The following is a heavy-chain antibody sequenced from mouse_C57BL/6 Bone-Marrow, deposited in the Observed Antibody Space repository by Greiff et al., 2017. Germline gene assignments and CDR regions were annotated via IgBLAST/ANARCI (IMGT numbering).Heavy chain of an antibody. D-gene: IGHD3-3*01. CDR3: ARQGGPTFDY. CDR1: GFTFSSYG. Sequence: EVMLVESGGDLVKPGGSLTLSCAASGFTFSSYGMSWVRQTPDKRLEWVATISSGGSYTYYPDSVKGRFTISRDNAKNTLDLQMSSLKSEDTAMYYCARQGGPTFDYWGQGTTLTVSS. J-gene: IGHJ2*01. CDR2: ISSGGSYT. V-gene: IGHV5-6*01.